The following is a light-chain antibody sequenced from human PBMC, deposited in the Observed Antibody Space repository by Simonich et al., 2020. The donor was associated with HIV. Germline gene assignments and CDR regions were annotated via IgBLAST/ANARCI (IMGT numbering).Light chain of an antibody. V-gene: IGKV4-1*01. CDR1: QSVLYSSNNKNR. CDR3: QQYYSTAPT. Sequence: DIVMTQSPDSLAVSLGERATINCKSSQSVLYSSNNKNRLAWFQQRRGQPPKLLINWASTRDSGVPDRFRGSGSGTDFTLTINNLQAEDVAVYYCQQYYSTAPTFGGGTKVEIK. CDR2: WAS. J-gene: IGKJ4*01.